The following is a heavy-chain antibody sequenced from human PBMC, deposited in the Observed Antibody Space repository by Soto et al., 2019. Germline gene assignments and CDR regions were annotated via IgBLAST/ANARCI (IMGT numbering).Heavy chain of an antibody. J-gene: IGHJ6*02. V-gene: IGHV4-59*01. D-gene: IGHD3-10*01. CDR2: IYYSGET. CDR1: GDSISRYY. CDR3: ARDQGGEFLKGSGMDV. Sequence: QVQLQESGPGLVKPSETLSLTCTVSGDSISRYYWCWIRLSPGKGLEWIGYIYYSGETNYNPSVKSRVAISVDRTKNQFSLKLSSVTAADTAVYYCARDQGGEFLKGSGMDVWGQGTRVTVSS.